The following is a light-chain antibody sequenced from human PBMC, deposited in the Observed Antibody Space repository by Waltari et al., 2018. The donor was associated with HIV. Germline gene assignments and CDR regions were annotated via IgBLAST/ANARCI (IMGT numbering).Light chain of an antibody. CDR2: KAS. J-gene: IGKJ1*01. CDR1: QSITTS. CDR3: QQYSFYSGT. V-gene: IGKV1-5*03. Sequence: DIQMTQSPSTLSASVGDRVTITCRASQSITTSLAWYQQKPGKAPKLLIYKASSLQSGVPSRFSGSGSGTEFTLTISSRQPDDFASYYCQQYSFYSGTFGQGTKVEIK.